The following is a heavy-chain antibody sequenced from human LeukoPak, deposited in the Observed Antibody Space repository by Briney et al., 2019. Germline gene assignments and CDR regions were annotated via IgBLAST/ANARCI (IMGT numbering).Heavy chain of an antibody. J-gene: IGHJ4*02. CDR2: INPNSGGT. V-gene: IGHV1-2*02. Sequence: ASVKVSCKASGYTFTGYYMHWVRQAPGQGLEWMGWINPNSGGTNYAQKFQGRVTMTRDTSISTAYMELSRLRSDDTAVYYCARDRGITIFGVGFDYWGQGTLVTVSS. CDR3: ARDRGITIFGVGFDY. CDR1: GYTFTGYY. D-gene: IGHD3-3*01.